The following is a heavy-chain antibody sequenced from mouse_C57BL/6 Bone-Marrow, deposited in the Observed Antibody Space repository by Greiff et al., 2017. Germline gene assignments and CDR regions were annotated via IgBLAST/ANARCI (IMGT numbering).Heavy chain of an antibody. J-gene: IGHJ4*01. V-gene: IGHV5-12*01. CDR2: ISNGGGST. D-gene: IGHD1-1*01. CDR1: GFTFSDYY. Sequence: EVQLVESGGGLVQPGGSLKLSCAASGFTFSDYYMYWVRQTPEKRLEWVAYISNGGGSTYYPDTVKGRFTISRDSAKNTLYLQMSRLKTEDTAMYYCARRGTTVVAVDYWGQGTSVTVSS. CDR3: ARRGTTVVAVDY.